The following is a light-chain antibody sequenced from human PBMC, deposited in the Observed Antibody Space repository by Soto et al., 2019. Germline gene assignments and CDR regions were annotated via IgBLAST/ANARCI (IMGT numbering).Light chain of an antibody. V-gene: IGKV4-1*01. CDR3: KKYYSTPWT. J-gene: IGKJ1*01. Sequence: DIVMTQSPDSLAVSLGERATINCKSSQSVLYSSNNKNYLAWYQQKPGQPPKLLIYWASTRESGVPDRFSGSGSGTDFTLTISSLQDEDVAVYYCKKYYSTPWTFGKGTKVEIK. CDR2: WAS. CDR1: QSVLYSSNNKNY.